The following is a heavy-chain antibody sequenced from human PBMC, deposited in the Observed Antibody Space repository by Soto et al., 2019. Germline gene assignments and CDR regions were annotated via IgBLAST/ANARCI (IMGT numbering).Heavy chain of an antibody. CDR1: GFTFSSYG. Sequence: QVQLVESGGGVVQPGRSLRLSCAASGFTFSSYGMHWVRQAPGKGLEWVAVISYDGSNKYYADSVKGRFTISRDNSKNTLYLQMNSLRAEDTAVYYCVKDHLEIAVAPFDYWGQGTLVTVSS. CDR2: ISYDGSNK. J-gene: IGHJ4*02. V-gene: IGHV3-30*18. CDR3: VKDHLEIAVAPFDY. D-gene: IGHD6-19*01.